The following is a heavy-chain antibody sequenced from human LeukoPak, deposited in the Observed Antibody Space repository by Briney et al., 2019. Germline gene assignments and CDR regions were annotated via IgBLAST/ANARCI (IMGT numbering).Heavy chain of an antibody. CDR3: AREVSNYYYYYYMDV. J-gene: IGHJ6*03. Sequence: ASVKVSCKAPGGTFSSYAISWVRQAPGQGLEWMGGIIPIFGTANYAQKFQGRVTITADKSTSTAYMELSSLRSEDTAVYYCAREVSNYYYYYYMDVWGKGTTVTVSS. CDR2: IIPIFGTA. V-gene: IGHV1-69*06. CDR1: GGTFSSYA.